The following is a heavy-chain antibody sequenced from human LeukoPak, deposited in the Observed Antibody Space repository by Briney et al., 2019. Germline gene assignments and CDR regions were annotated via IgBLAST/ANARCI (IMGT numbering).Heavy chain of an antibody. V-gene: IGHV3-21*01. CDR1: GFTFSRYS. D-gene: IGHD6-6*01. CDR2: ISSSSSYI. Sequence: GGSLRLSCAASGFTFSRYSMNWVRQAPGKGLEWVSSISSSSSYIYYADSVKGRFTISRDNAKNSLYLQMNSLRAEDTAVYYCARAGSSAFDYWGQGTLVTVSS. CDR3: ARAGSSAFDY. J-gene: IGHJ4*02.